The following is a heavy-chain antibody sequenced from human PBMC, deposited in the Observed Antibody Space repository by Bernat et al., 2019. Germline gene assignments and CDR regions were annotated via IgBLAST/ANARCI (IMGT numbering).Heavy chain of an antibody. D-gene: IGHD1-26*01. J-gene: IGHJ5*01. V-gene: IGHV3-21*01. CDR3: ARERVGPALANWFDS. CDR2: ISSSSSYI. CDR1: GFTFSSYS. Sequence: EVQLVESGGGLVKPGGSLRLSCAASGFTFSSYSMNWVRQAPGKGLEWVSSISSSSSYIYYADSVKGRLTISRDNAKNSLYLQMNSLRAEDTAVYYCARERVGPALANWFDSWGQGTLVTVSS.